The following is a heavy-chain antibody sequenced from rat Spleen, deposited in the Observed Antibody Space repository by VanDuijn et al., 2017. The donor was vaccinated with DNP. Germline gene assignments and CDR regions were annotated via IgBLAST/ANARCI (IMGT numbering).Heavy chain of an antibody. J-gene: IGHJ1*01. CDR3: ARPFGYNYWYFDF. Sequence: EVQLVESGGGLVQPGRSLKLSCAASGFTFSDYYMAWVRQAPTKGLEWVAYISYDGGSTYYGDSVKGRFTISRDNAKSTLYLQMNSLRSEDMATYYCARPFGYNYWYFDFWGPGTMVTVSS. D-gene: IGHD1-9*01. CDR1: GFTFSDYY. CDR2: ISYDGGST. V-gene: IGHV5-22*01.